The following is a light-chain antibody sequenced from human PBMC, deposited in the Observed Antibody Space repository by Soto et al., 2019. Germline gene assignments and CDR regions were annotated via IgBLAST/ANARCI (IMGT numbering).Light chain of an antibody. CDR1: RSDVGGYNY. CDR2: DVS. CDR3: SSYTSSSTL. Sequence: QSALTQPASVSGSPGQSITISCPGTRSDVGGYNYVSWYQQHPGKAPKLMIYDVSNRPSGVSNRFSGSKSGNTASLTISGLQAEDEADYYCSSYTSSSTLFGGGTKLTVL. V-gene: IGLV2-14*01. J-gene: IGLJ3*02.